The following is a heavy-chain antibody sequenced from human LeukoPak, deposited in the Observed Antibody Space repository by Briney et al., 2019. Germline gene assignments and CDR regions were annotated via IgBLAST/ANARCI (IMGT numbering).Heavy chain of an antibody. J-gene: IGHJ5*02. CDR1: GGSISSYY. V-gene: IGHV4-59*08. CDR2: IYYSGST. CDR3: ARQRNWFDP. Sequence: TSSETLSLTCTVSGGSISSYYWSWIRQPPGEGLEWIGYIYYSGSTNYNPSLKSRVTISVDTSKNQFSLKLSSVTAADTAVYYCARQRNWFDPWGQGTLVTVSS.